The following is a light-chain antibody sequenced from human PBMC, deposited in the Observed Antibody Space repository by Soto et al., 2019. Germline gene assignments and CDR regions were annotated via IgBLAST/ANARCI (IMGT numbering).Light chain of an antibody. Sequence: EVVLTQSPATLSLSPGERATLSCRASQSVTTYLAWYQQKPGQAPRLLIYDASSRATAIPARFSGTGSGTDFTLTISSLEPEDFAVYYCHQYDSWTFGQGTKVDIK. V-gene: IGKV3-11*01. CDR1: QSVTTY. CDR2: DAS. J-gene: IGKJ1*01. CDR3: HQYDSWT.